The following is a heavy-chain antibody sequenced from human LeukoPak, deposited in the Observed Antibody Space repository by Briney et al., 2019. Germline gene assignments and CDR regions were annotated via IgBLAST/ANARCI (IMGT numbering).Heavy chain of an antibody. J-gene: IGHJ3*02. CDR3: ARDHWEAFDI. Sequence: GGSLRLSCAASGFTFSNFAMNWVRQAPGKGLEWVSAISGSGGRAFYADSVKGRFTISRDNSKNTVYLHVHSLRAEDTAVYYCARDHWEAFDIWGQGTIVSVSS. CDR1: GFTFSNFA. D-gene: IGHD1-26*01. CDR2: ISGSGGRA. V-gene: IGHV3-23*01.